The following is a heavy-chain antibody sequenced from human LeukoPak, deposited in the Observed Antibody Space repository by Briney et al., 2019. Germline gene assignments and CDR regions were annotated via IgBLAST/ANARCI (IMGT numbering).Heavy chain of an antibody. J-gene: IGHJ6*03. CDR2: IRSKAYGGTT. CDR3: TREEVGGGYSYGGPLYYYYMDV. V-gene: IGHV3-49*04. D-gene: IGHD5-18*01. CDR1: GFTFGDYA. Sequence: PGRSLRLSCTASGFTFGDYAMSWVRQAPGKGLEWVGFIRSKAYGGTTEYAASVKGRFTISRDDSKSIAYLQMNSLKTEDTAVYYCTREEVGGGYSYGGPLYYYYMDVWGKGTTVTISS.